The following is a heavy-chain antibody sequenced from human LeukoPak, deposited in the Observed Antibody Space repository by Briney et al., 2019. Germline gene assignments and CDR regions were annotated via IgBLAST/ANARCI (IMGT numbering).Heavy chain of an antibody. J-gene: IGHJ4*02. D-gene: IGHD6-19*01. Sequence: SVKVSCKASGFTFTSSAVQWVRQARGQRLEWIGWIVVGSGNTNYAQKFQERVTITRDMSTSTAYMELSSLRSEDTAVYYCARAAGSGWPHFDYWGQGTLVTVSS. CDR3: ARAAGSGWPHFDY. CDR2: IVVGSGNT. V-gene: IGHV1-58*01. CDR1: GFTFTSSA.